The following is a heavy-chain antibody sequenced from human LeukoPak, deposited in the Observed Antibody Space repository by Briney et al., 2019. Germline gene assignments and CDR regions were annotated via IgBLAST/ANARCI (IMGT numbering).Heavy chain of an antibody. CDR2: ISWDGGST. J-gene: IGHJ5*02. CDR1: GFTFDDYA. CDR3: AKDINSKWLRFLGIDP. V-gene: IGHV3-43D*03. Sequence: PGGSLRLSCAASGFTFDDYAMHWVRQAPGKGLEWVSLISWDGGSTYYADSVKGRFTISRDNSKNSLYLQMNSLRAEDTALYYCAKDINSKWLRFLGIDPWGQGTLVTVSS. D-gene: IGHD5-12*01.